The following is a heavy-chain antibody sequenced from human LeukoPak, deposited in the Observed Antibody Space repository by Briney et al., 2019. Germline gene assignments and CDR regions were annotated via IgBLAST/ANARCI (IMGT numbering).Heavy chain of an antibody. D-gene: IGHD2-21*02. CDR2: FSAYNGNT. J-gene: IGHJ5*02. V-gene: IGHV1-18*01. Sequence: ASVKVSCKASGYTFTSYGISWVRQALGQGLEWMVWFSAYNGNTNYAQKLQGRVTMTTDTSTSTAYMELRSLRSDDTAVYYCARTQWVTAIPHWFDPWGQGTLVTVSS. CDR1: GYTFTSYG. CDR3: ARTQWVTAIPHWFDP.